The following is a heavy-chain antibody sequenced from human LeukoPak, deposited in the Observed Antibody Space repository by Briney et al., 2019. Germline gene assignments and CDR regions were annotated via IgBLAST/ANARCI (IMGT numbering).Heavy chain of an antibody. Sequence: SETLSLTCTASGGSISSYYWSWIRQPPGKGLEWIGYIYYSGSTNYNPSLKSRVTISVDTSKNQFSLKLSSVTAADTAVYYCARDHSGSYYRSWGQGTLVTVSS. J-gene: IGHJ5*02. CDR3: ARDHSGSYYRS. V-gene: IGHV4-59*01. D-gene: IGHD1-26*01. CDR1: GGSISSYY. CDR2: IYYSGST.